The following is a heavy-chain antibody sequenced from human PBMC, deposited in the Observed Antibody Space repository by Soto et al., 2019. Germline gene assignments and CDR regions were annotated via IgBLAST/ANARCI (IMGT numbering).Heavy chain of an antibody. D-gene: IGHD1-26*01. CDR2: INHSGST. Sequence: SETLSLTCAVYGGSFSGYYWSWIRQPPGKGLEWIGEINHSGSTNYNPSLKSRVTISVDTSKNQFSLKLSSVTAADTAVYYCARVMNWQGWDIDYWGQGTLVTVSS. J-gene: IGHJ4*02. CDR3: ARVMNWQGWDIDY. CDR1: GGSFSGYY. V-gene: IGHV4-34*01.